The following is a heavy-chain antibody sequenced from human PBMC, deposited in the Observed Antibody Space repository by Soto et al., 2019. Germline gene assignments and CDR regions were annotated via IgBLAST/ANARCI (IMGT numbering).Heavy chain of an antibody. V-gene: IGHV4-59*08. D-gene: IGHD3-22*01. CDR3: AILGNYYQSLDT. Sequence: SETLSLTCTVSGGSINNYYLIWLRQPPGKGLEWIGYIYFTGTTSYKPSLKSRVTISVDTSKNQFSLKLSSVIAANTAIFYCAILGNYYQSLDTWGHGTLRTVSS. J-gene: IGHJ5*01. CDR1: GGSINNYY. CDR2: IYFTGTT.